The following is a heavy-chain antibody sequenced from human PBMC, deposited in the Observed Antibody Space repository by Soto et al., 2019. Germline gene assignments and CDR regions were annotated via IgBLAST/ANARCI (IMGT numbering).Heavy chain of an antibody. D-gene: IGHD1-1*01. J-gene: IGHJ4*02. V-gene: IGHV2-5*02. CDR2: IYWDDDK. CDR1: GFSLTARPVG. CDR3: AHRADLQGNWNGGYFDY. Sequence: QITLKESGHTRVKPTQTLTLTCTFSGFSLTARPVGVGWIRQPPGKALERLALIYWDDDKRYSPSLKSRLTITKDTSNNQVVLTMTNMDPVDTATYYCAHRADLQGNWNGGYFDYWGPGALVTVSS.